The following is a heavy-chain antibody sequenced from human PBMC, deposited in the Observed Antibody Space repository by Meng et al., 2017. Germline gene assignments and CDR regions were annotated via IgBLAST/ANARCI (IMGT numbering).Heavy chain of an antibody. D-gene: IGHD5-12*01. CDR2: INPNSGGT. CDR3: ARFGGIVATISAFDY. Sequence: GQLVQVGGEVKKPGASVKVSCKASGYTFTGYYMHWVRQAPGQGLEWMGRINPNSGGTNYAQKFQGRVTMTRDTSISTAYMELSRLRSDDTAVYYCARFGGIVATISAFDYWGQGTLVTVSS. CDR1: GYTFTGYY. J-gene: IGHJ4*02. V-gene: IGHV1-2*06.